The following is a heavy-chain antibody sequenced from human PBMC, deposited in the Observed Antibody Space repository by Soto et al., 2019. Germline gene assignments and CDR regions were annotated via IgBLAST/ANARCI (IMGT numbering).Heavy chain of an antibody. V-gene: IGHV6-1*01. CDR2: TYYRSKWCF. J-gene: IGHJ4*02. Sequence: PSQTLSLTCSISGFNISRAVVAWNWIRQSPSRGLEWLGRTYYRSKWCFDYAVSVKSRITINPDTSKNLFSLQLNSVTPEDTAVYYCARAYSGGWYSYFDFWGQGTLVTVSS. CDR1: GFNISRAVVA. CDR3: ARAYSGGWYSYFDF. D-gene: IGHD6-19*01.